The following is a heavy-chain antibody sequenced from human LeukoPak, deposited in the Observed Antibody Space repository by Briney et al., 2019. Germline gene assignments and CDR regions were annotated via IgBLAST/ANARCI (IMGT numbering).Heavy chain of an antibody. J-gene: IGHJ6*03. CDR3: AREGQYDILTGYYYYYYYMDV. CDR1: GFTFSSYS. V-gene: IGHV3-21*01. D-gene: IGHD3-9*01. CDR2: ISSSSSYI. Sequence: GGSLRLSCAASGFTFSSYSMNWVRQAPGKGLEWVSSISSSSSYIYYADSVKGRFTISRDNAKNSLYLQMTSLRAEDTAVYYCAREGQYDILTGYYYYYYYMDVWGKGTTVTVSS.